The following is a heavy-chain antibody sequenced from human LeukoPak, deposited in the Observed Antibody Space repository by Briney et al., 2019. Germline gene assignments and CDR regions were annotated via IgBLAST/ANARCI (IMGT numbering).Heavy chain of an antibody. J-gene: IGHJ5*02. CDR2: INHSGST. Sequence: SETLSLTCAVYGGSFSGYYWSWIRQPPGKGLEWIGEINHSGSTNYNPSLKSRVTISVDTSKNQFSLKLSSVTAADTAVYYCARGPSSSEWFDPWGQGTLVTVSS. CDR3: ARGPSSSEWFDP. CDR1: GGSFSGYY. D-gene: IGHD6-6*01. V-gene: IGHV4-34*01.